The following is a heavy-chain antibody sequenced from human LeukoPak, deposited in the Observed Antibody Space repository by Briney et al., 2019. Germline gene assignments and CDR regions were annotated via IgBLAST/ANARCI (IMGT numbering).Heavy chain of an antibody. CDR3: ARDNIWAFDI. J-gene: IGHJ3*02. Sequence: GSLRLSCEASGFNSFNFPMNWVRKAPGKGLEWVSHIRSDGTITYADSVKGRFTISGDDAKTSVYLQLNSLRDEDTAIYYCARDNIWAFDIWGQGTMVTVSS. CDR2: IRSDGTI. D-gene: IGHD3-9*01. V-gene: IGHV3-48*02. CDR1: GFNSFNFP.